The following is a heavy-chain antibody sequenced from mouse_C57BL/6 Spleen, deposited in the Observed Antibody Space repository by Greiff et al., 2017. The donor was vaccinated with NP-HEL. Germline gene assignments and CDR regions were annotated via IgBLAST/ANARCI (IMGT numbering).Heavy chain of an antibody. CDR2: IYPSDSET. CDR3: ARSYGYDGY. J-gene: IGHJ2*01. CDR1: GYTFTSYW. Sequence: QVQLQQPGAELVRPGSSVKLSCKASGYTFTSYWMDWVKQRPGQGLEWIGNIYPSDSETHYNQKFKDKATLTVDKSSSTAYMQLSSLTSEDSAVYYCARSYGYDGYWGQGTTLTVSS. V-gene: IGHV1-61*01. D-gene: IGHD2-2*01.